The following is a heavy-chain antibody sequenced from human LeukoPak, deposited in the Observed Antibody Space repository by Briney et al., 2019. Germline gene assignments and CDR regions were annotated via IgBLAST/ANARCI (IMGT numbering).Heavy chain of an antibody. CDR3: ARDFCSTSCNLGY. V-gene: IGHV1-69*13. CDR2: IIPIFGTA. Sequence: SVTVSCKASGGTFSSYAINWVRQAPGQGLEWMGGIIPIFGTANYAQKFQGRVTITADESTSTAYMELSSLRSEDTAVYYCARDFCSTSCNLGYWGQGTLVTVSS. D-gene: IGHD2-2*01. J-gene: IGHJ4*02. CDR1: GGTFSSYA.